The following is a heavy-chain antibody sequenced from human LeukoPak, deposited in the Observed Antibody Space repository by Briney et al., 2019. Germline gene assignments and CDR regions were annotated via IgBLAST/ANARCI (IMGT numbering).Heavy chain of an antibody. CDR1: GFTFSSYS. V-gene: IGHV3-21*01. CDR2: ISSSSSYI. D-gene: IGHD5-12*01. J-gene: IGHJ4*02. Sequence: GGSLRLSCAASGFTFSSYSMNWVRQAPGKGLEWVSSISSSSSYIYYADSVEGRFTISRDNAKNSLYLQMNSLRAEDTAVYYCARDQVRGGYDPPLDYWGQGTLVTVSS. CDR3: ARDQVRGGYDPPLDY.